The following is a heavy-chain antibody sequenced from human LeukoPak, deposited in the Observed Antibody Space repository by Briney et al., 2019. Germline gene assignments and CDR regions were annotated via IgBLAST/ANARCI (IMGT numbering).Heavy chain of an antibody. V-gene: IGHV3-23*01. J-gene: IGHJ6*04. CDR3: AELGITMIGGV. D-gene: IGHD3-10*02. Sequence: GGSLRLSCAASGFTFSNYSMTWVRQAPGKGLVWVSAVSGSGAIAYYTDSVKGRFTISRDNSKNSLYLQMNSLRAEDTAVYYCAELGITMIGGVWGKGTTVTISS. CDR1: GFTFSNYS. CDR2: VSGSGAIA.